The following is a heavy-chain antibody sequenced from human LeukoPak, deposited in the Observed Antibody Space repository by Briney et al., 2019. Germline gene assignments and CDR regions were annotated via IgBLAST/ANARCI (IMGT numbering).Heavy chain of an antibody. D-gene: IGHD1-7*01. V-gene: IGHV1-2*02. CDR3: ARGIWDLNWNWTYFDY. Sequence: ASVKVSCKASGYTFTGYYMHWVRQAPGQGLEWMGWINPNSGGTNYAQKFQGRVTMTRDTSISTAYMELSRLRSDDTAVYYCARGIWDLNWNWTYFDYWGQGTLVTVSS. CDR2: INPNSGGT. J-gene: IGHJ4*02. CDR1: GYTFTGYY.